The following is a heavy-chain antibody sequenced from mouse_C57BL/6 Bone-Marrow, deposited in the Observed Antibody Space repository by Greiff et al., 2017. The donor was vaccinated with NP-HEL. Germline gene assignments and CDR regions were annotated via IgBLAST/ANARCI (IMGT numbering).Heavy chain of an antibody. CDR3: ARGAY. CDR1: GYEFSNYW. J-gene: IGHJ3*01. V-gene: IGHV1-80*01. Sequence: VQPQESGAELVKPGASVKISCKASGYEFSNYWMNWVKQRPGKGLEWIGQIYPGDGDTNYNGKFKDKATLTADKSSSTAYMQLSRLTSEDSAVYFCARGAYWGQGTLVTVSA. CDR2: IYPGDGDT.